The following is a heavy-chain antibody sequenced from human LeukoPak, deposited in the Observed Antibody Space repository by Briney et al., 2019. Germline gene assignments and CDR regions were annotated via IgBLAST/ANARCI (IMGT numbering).Heavy chain of an antibody. D-gene: IGHD3-22*01. J-gene: IGHJ3*02. CDR2: INHSGST. CDR3: ARGQNYYDSSGYYTPVVAFDI. Sequence: SETLSLTCAVYGGSFSGYYWSWIGQPPGKGLEWIGEINHSGSTNYNPSLKSRVTISVDTSKNQFSLKLSSVTAADTAVYYCARGQNYYDSSGYYTPVVAFDIWGQGTMVTVSS. CDR1: GGSFSGYY. V-gene: IGHV4-34*01.